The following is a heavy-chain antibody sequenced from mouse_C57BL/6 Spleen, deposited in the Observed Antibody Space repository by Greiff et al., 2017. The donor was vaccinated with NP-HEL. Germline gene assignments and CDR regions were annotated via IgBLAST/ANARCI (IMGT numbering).Heavy chain of an antibody. V-gene: IGHV1-47*01. CDR2: FHPYNDDT. CDR1: GYTFTTYP. Sequence: QVQLQQSGAELVKPGASVKMSCKASGYTFTTYPIEWMKQNHGKSLEWIGNFHPYNDDTKYNEKFKGKATLTVEKSSSTVYLELSRLTSDDSAVYYCRTIANWDEANYFDYWGQGTTLTVSS. CDR3: RTIANWDEANYFDY. J-gene: IGHJ2*01. D-gene: IGHD4-1*01.